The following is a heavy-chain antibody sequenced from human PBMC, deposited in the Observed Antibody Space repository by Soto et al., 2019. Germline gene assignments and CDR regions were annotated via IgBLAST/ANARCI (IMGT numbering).Heavy chain of an antibody. D-gene: IGHD2-2*01. CDR2: ITKSGSLI. V-gene: IGHV3-48*01. Sequence: EEQLVESGGGLVQPGGSLRLSCAASGFSFSAYSMTWVRQAPGKGLEWVSSITKSGSLIYEADSVKGRFTISRDSAKNSVYLQINNLRGEDTAVYYCARLNQLFLNAFDLWGQGTMVTVSS. CDR1: GFSFSAYS. CDR3: ARLNQLFLNAFDL. J-gene: IGHJ3*01.